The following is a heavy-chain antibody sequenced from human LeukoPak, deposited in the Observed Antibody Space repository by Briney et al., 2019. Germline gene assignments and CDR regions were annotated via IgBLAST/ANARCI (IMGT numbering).Heavy chain of an antibody. CDR1: GFTFSSYS. Sequence: GGSLRLSCAASGFTFSSYSMNWVRQAPGKGLEWVSSISSSSSYIYYADSVKGRFTISRDNAKNSLYLQMNSLRAEDTAVYYCAGYSSIAARGAFDIWGQGTMVTVSS. CDR2: ISSSSSYI. J-gene: IGHJ3*02. CDR3: AGYSSIAARGAFDI. V-gene: IGHV3-21*01. D-gene: IGHD6-6*01.